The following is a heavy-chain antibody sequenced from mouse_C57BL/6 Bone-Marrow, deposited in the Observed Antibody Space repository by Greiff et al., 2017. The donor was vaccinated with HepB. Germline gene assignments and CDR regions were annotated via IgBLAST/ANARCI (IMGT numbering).Heavy chain of an antibody. CDR2: INPGSGGT. CDR1: GYAFTNYL. CDR3: AREITTVYFDY. J-gene: IGHJ2*01. Sequence: QVQLKQSGAELVRPGTSVKVSCKASGYAFTNYLIEWVKQRPGQGLEWIGVINPGSGGTNYNEKFKGKATLTADKSSSTAYMQLSSLTSEDSAVYFCAREITTVYFDYWGQGTTLTVSS. D-gene: IGHD1-1*01. V-gene: IGHV1-54*01.